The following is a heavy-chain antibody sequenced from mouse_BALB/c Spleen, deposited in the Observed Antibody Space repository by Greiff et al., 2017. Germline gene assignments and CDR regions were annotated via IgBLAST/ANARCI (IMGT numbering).Heavy chain of an antibody. CDR3: ARGSTMIRDYFDY. CDR2: ISSGGSYT. Sequence: EVKLVESGGGLVKPGGSLKLSCAASGFTFSSYAMSWVRQTPEKRLEWVATISSGGSYTYYPDSVKGRFTISRDNAKNTLYLQMSSLRSEDTAMYYCARGSTMIRDYFDYWGQGTTLTVSS. CDR1: GFTFSSYA. V-gene: IGHV5-9-3*01. J-gene: IGHJ2*01. D-gene: IGHD2-4*01.